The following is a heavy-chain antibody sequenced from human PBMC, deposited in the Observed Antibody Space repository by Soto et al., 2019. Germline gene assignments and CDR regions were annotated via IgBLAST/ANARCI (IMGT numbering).Heavy chain of an antibody. CDR3: ARDSYGSGRPFDY. J-gene: IGHJ4*02. Sequence: QVQLQQWGAGLLKPSETLSLTCAVYGGSFSGYYWSWIRQPPGKGLEWIGEINHSGSTNYNPSLKSRVTISVDTSKNQCSLKLSSVPAADTAVYYCARDSYGSGRPFDYWGQGTLVTVSS. CDR1: GGSFSGYY. V-gene: IGHV4-34*01. D-gene: IGHD3-10*01. CDR2: INHSGST.